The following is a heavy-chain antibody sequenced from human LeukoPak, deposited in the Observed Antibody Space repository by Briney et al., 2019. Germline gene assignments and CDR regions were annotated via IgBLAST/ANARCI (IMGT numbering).Heavy chain of an antibody. CDR3: ARDLDYYGSGSFYRQNDY. J-gene: IGHJ4*02. CDR1: GYTCTGYY. V-gene: IGHV1-2*02. Sequence: ASVKVSCKASGYTCTGYYMHWVRQAPGQGLEWMGWINPNSGGTNYAQKFQGRVTMTRDTSISTAYMELSRLRSDDTAVYYCARDLDYYGSGSFYRQNDYWGQGTLVTVSS. D-gene: IGHD3-10*01. CDR2: INPNSGGT.